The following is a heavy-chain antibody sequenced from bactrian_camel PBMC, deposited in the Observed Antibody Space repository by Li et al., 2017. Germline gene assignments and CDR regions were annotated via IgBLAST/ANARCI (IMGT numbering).Heavy chain of an antibody. D-gene: IGHD5*01. Sequence: QLVESGGGSVQAGGSLRLSCAASGFTFDDSSMGWYGQAPGNECELVSADSSDGNTYYADSVRGRFTISQDNAKNTVYLQMNSLKPEDTAMYYCAADRVFLRQICVQRRQRGDFGYWGQGTQVTVS. CDR2: DSSDGNT. J-gene: IGHJ6*01. V-gene: IGHV3S55*01. CDR1: GFTFDDSS. CDR3: AADRVFLRQICVQRRQRGDFGY.